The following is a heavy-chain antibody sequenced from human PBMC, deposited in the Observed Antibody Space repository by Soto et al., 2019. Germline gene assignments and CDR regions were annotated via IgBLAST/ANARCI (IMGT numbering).Heavy chain of an antibody. V-gene: IGHV5-51*01. CDR3: ARQRGYCSGGSCYPRY. CDR2: IYPGDSDT. Sequence: XESLKICCKGSGCSFTSYWIGWVRQMPGKGLEWMGIIYPGDSDTRYSPSFQGQVTISADKSISTAYLQWSSLKASDTAMYYCARQRGYCSGGSCYPRYWGQGTLVTVSS. J-gene: IGHJ4*02. D-gene: IGHD2-15*01. CDR1: GCSFTSYW.